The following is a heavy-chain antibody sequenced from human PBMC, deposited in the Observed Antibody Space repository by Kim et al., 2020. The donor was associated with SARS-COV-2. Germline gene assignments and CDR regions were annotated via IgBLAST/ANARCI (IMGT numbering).Heavy chain of an antibody. CDR3: ARDRTNIFVGGY. CDR2: ISAYSGEK. Sequence: ASVKVSCKASGDIFTNYGFIWVRQAPGQGLEWMGWISAYSGEKNYAPRFQGRTVMTTATSTTTVYMELSSLTYDDTAVYYCARDRTNIFVGGYWGQGTLVTVS. V-gene: IGHV1-18*01. CDR1: GDIFTNYG. J-gene: IGHJ4*02. D-gene: IGHD2-2*01.